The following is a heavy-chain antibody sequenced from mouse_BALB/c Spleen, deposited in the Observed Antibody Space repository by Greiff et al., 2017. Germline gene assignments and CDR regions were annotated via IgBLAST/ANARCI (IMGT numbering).Heavy chain of an antibody. V-gene: IGHV14-4*02. J-gene: IGHJ4*01. CDR1: GFNIKDYY. CDR3: NDKMTTGTDY. Sequence: VQLHQSGAELVRSGASVKLSCTASGFNIKDYYMHWVKQRPEQGLEWIGWIDPENGDTEYAPKFQGKATMTADTSSNTAYLQLSSLTSEDTAVYYCNDKMTTGTDYWGQGTSVTVSS. CDR2: IDPENGDT. D-gene: IGHD4-1*02.